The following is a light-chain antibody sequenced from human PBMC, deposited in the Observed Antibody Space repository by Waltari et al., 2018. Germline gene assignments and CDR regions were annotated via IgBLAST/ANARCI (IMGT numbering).Light chain of an antibody. CDR1: RSNIGSNS. J-gene: IGLJ3*02. Sequence: QSVLTQPPSASGTPGQRVAISCSGTRSNIGSNSVHWYQQLPGTAPKLLTHSNNQRPSGVADRFSGSKSGTSASLAISGLQSEDEAHYYCAAWDASLNGWVFGGGTKLTVL. V-gene: IGLV1-44*01. CDR2: SNN. CDR3: AAWDASLNGWV.